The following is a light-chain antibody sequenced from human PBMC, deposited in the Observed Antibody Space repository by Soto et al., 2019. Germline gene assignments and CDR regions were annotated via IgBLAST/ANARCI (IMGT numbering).Light chain of an antibody. V-gene: IGKV1-5*03. CDR3: QHYNSYSEA. CDR1: QSISSW. CDR2: KAS. J-gene: IGKJ1*01. Sequence: KQTTQTPSTRSASKGDRVISTCRASQSISSWLAWYQQKPGKAPKLLIYKASTLKSGVPSRFSGSGSGTEFTLTISSPQPDDFATYYCQHYNSYSEAFGQGTKVDI.